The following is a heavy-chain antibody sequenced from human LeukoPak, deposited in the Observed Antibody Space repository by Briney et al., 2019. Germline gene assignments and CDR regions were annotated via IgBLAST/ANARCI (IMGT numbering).Heavy chain of an antibody. Sequence: GGSLRLSCAASGFTFSSYSMNWVRQAPGKGLEWVSSISSSSSYIYYADSVKGRFTISRDNAKNSLYLQMNSLRAEDTAVYYCARLRREGYCSSTSCSYYYYMDVWGKGTTVTASS. CDR3: ARLRREGYCSSTSCSYYYYMDV. CDR1: GFTFSSYS. J-gene: IGHJ6*03. CDR2: ISSSSSYI. V-gene: IGHV3-21*01. D-gene: IGHD2-2*01.